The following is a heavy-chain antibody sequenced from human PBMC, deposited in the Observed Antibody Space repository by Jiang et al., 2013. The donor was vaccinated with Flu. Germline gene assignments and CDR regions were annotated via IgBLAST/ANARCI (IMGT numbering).Heavy chain of an antibody. V-gene: IGHV5-10-1*01. Sequence: GAEVKKPGESLRISCKGSGYSFTSYWISRVRQMPGKGLEWMGRIDPTDSYTNYSPSFQGHVTISADKSISTAYLQWSSLEASDTAMYYCARYSYGPPYFDYWGQGSLVTVSS. CDR2: IDPTDSYT. CDR3: ARYSYGPPYFDY. J-gene: IGHJ4*02. D-gene: IGHD5-18*01. CDR1: GYSFTSYW.